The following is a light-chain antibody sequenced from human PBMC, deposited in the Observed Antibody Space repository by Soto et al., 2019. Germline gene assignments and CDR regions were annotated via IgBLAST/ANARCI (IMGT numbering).Light chain of an antibody. J-gene: IGKJ1*01. Sequence: EIVLTQSPATLSLSPGERATLSCRVSQSISTYLAWYQQKPGQAPRLLIYDGSNRATGTPARFSGNGYGTDFTLTVSSLEPEDFAVYYCQQRTDWLWTLGQGTNV. CDR1: QSISTY. V-gene: IGKV3-11*01. CDR3: QQRTDWLWT. CDR2: DGS.